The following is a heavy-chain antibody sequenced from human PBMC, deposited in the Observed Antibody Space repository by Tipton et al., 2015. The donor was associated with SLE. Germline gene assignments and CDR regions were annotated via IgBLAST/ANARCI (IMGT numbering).Heavy chain of an antibody. CDR2: IIPIFGTA. CDR3: AREGQGSSCLGCYYYYMDV. J-gene: IGHJ6*03. CDR1: GGTFSSYA. V-gene: IGHV1-69*01. D-gene: IGHD6-13*01. Sequence: QVQLVQSGAEVKKPGSSVKVSCKASGGTFSSYAISWVRQAPGQGLEWMGGIIPIFGTANYAQKFQGRVTITADESTSTAYMELSSLRSEDTAVYYCAREGQGSSCLGCYYYYMDVWGKGTTVTVSS.